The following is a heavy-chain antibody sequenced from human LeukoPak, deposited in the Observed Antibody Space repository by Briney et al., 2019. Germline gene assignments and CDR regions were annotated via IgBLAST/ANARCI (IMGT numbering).Heavy chain of an antibody. CDR3: ARGRSGNSSFDY. D-gene: IGHD4-23*01. CDR2: IYTSGST. Sequence: PSETLSLTCTVSGGSISSSSYYWSWIRQPAGRGLEWIGRIYTSGSTNYNPSLKSRVTLSVDTSRNQFSLKLTSVTAADSAVYYCARGRSGNSSFDYWGQGTLVTVSS. J-gene: IGHJ4*02. V-gene: IGHV4-61*02. CDR1: GGSISSSSYY.